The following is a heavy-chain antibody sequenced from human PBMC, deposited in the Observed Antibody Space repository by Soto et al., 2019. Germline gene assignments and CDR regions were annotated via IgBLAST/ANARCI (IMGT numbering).Heavy chain of an antibody. J-gene: IGHJ5*02. V-gene: IGHV1-2*02. D-gene: IGHD6-6*01. Sequence: GSVKVCVNSSGYPFTGYYMHLVRQAPGQGLEWMGWINPNSGGTNYAQKFQGRVTMTRYTSISTAYMELSRLRSDDTAVYYCARAHNPYSSSSGCFDPWGQGTLVTVS. CDR2: INPNSGGT. CDR1: GYPFTGYY. CDR3: ARAHNPYSSSSGCFDP.